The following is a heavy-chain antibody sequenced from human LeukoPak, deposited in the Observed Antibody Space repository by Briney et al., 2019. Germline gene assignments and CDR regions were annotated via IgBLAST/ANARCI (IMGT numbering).Heavy chain of an antibody. Sequence: ASVKVSCKASGGTFSSYAISWVRQAPGQGLEWMGGIIPIFGTANYAQKFQGRVTITADESTSTAYMELSSLRSEDTAVYYCAIQSYDRNWFDPWGQGTLVTVSS. J-gene: IGHJ5*02. CDR1: GGTFSSYA. CDR3: AIQSYDRNWFDP. V-gene: IGHV1-69*13. D-gene: IGHD3-9*01. CDR2: IIPIFGTA.